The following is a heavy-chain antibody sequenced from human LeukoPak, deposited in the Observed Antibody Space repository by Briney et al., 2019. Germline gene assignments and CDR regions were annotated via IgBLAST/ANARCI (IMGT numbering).Heavy chain of an antibody. J-gene: IGHJ3*02. CDR3: ARARHYYDSSGYPHDAFYI. CDR1: GFTFSSYS. CDR2: ISSSSSYI. Sequence: GGALRLSCAASGFTFSSYSMNWVRQAPGKGLEGVSSISSSSSYIYYAGSVKGRFTISRDNAKHSLYLQMNSLRAEDTAVYYCARARHYYDSSGYPHDAFYIWGQGTLVTVSS. D-gene: IGHD3-22*01. V-gene: IGHV3-21*01.